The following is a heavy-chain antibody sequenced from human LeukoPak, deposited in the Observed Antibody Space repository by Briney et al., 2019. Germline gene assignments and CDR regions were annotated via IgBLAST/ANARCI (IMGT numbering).Heavy chain of an antibody. CDR1: GGSFSGYY. CDR3: ARGCSPLGY. CDR2: INHSGST. J-gene: IGHJ4*02. Sequence: SETLSLTCAVYGGSFSGYYWSWIRQPPGKGLEWIGEINHSGSTNYNPSLKSRVTISVDTSKNQFSLKLSSVTAADTAVYYCARGCSPLGYWGQGTLVTVSS. V-gene: IGHV4-34*01. D-gene: IGHD6-13*01.